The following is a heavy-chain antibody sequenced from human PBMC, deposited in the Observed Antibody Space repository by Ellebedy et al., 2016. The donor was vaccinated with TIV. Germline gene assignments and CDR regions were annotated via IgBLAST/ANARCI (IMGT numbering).Heavy chain of an antibody. Sequence: GESLKISCAASGFTFSSYAMSRVRQAPGKGLEWVSAISGNGGHTHYADSVKGRFTISRDNSKNTLYLQMNSLRDEDTAVYYCDTEEEVTTIAFEFWGQGALVTVSS. CDR3: DTEEEVTTIAFEF. CDR2: ISGNGGHT. D-gene: IGHD4-17*01. J-gene: IGHJ4*02. V-gene: IGHV3-23*01. CDR1: GFTFSSYA.